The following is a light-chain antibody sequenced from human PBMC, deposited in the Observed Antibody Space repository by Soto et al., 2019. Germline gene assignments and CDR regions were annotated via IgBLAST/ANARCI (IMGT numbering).Light chain of an antibody. V-gene: IGLV2-14*01. Sequence: QSALTQPASVSGSPGQSITISSTGTSSDVGGYNYVSWYQQHPGKAPKLMIYDVSNRPSEVSDRFSGSKSGNTAFLTISGLQAEDEADYYCSSYATSRDVIFGGGTKVTVL. CDR3: SSYATSRDVI. CDR2: DVS. CDR1: SSDVGGYNY. J-gene: IGLJ2*01.